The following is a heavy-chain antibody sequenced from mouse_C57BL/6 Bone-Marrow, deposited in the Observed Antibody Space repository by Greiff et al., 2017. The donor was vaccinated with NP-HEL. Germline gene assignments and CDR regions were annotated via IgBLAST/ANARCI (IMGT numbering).Heavy chain of an antibody. CDR1: GYAFSSYW. Sequence: VQLQQSGAELVKPGASVKISCKASGYAFSSYWMNWVKQRPGKGLEWIGQIYPGDGDTNYNGKFKGKATLTADKSSSTAYMQLSSLTSEDSAVYFCASGGYYGSSYGLAYWGQGNLVTVSA. D-gene: IGHD1-1*01. CDR3: ASGGYYGSSYGLAY. CDR2: IYPGDGDT. V-gene: IGHV1-80*01. J-gene: IGHJ3*01.